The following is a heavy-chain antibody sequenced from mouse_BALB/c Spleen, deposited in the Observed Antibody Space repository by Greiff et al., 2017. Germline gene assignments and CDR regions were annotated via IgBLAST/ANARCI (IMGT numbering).Heavy chain of an antibody. CDR3: ARWSSYWYFDV. D-gene: IGHD1-1*01. CDR1: GYAFSSYW. J-gene: IGHJ1*01. V-gene: IGHV1-80*01. Sequence: QVQLQQSGAELVRPGSSVKISCKASGYAFSSYWMNWVKQRPGQGLEWIGQIYPGDGDTNYNGKFKGKATLTADKSSSTAYMQLSSLTSEDSAVYFCARWSSYWYFDVWGAGTTVTVSS. CDR2: IYPGDGDT.